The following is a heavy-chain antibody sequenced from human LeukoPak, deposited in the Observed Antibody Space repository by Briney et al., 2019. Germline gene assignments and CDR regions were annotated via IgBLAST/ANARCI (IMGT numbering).Heavy chain of an antibody. D-gene: IGHD3-10*01. CDR3: ARESDYYGSGSRNPYGMDV. J-gene: IGHJ6*02. V-gene: IGHV4-59*01. CDR2: IYYSGST. CDR1: GGSISSYY. Sequence: SETLSLTCTVSGGSISSYYWSWIRQPPGKGLEWIGYIYYSGSTNYNPSLKSRVTISVDTSKNQFSLKLSSVTAADTAVYYCARESDYYGSGSRNPYGMDVWGQGTTVTVSS.